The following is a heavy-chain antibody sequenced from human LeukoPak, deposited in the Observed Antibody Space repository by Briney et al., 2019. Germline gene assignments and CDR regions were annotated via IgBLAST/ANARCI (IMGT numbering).Heavy chain of an antibody. J-gene: IGHJ4*02. Sequence: GRSLRLSCAASGFTFDDYAMHWVRQAPGKGLEWVSGISWNGGTSAYADSVRGRFTISRDNAKNSLYLQMSSLRAEDTALYYCAKDNHYYDTSGSLDYWGQGTLVTVSS. CDR2: ISWNGGTS. D-gene: IGHD3-22*01. V-gene: IGHV3-9*01. CDR3: AKDNHYYDTSGSLDY. CDR1: GFTFDDYA.